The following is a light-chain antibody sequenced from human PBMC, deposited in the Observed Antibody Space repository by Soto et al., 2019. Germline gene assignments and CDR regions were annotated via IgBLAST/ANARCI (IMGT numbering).Light chain of an antibody. J-gene: IGKJ5*01. CDR3: QQRHMWPIT. V-gene: IGKV3-11*01. CDR2: DAY. Sequence: EVVLTQSPVTLSLSPGERATLSCRASQSFRGLLAWYQQNPGQPPRLLIYDAYNRATGIPPRFSGSGSGTDFTLTISSLEPEDSAVYYCQQRHMWPITFGQGTRLEIK. CDR1: QSFRGL.